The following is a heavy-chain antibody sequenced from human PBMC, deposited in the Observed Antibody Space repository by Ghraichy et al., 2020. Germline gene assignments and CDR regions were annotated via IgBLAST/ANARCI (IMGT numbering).Heavy chain of an antibody. CDR3: ARDGHTVVPAAVVYFDY. CDR1: FSTFSSYW. V-gene: IGHV3-7*01. CDR2: IKQDGSEK. J-gene: IGHJ4*02. Sequence: GGSLRLSFSSSFSTFSSYWMSWVRQAPGKGLEWVANIKQDGSEKYYVDSVKGRFTISRDNAKNSLYLQMNSLRAEDTAVHYCARDGHTVVPAAVVYFDYWGQGKRVTV. D-gene: IGHD2-2*01.